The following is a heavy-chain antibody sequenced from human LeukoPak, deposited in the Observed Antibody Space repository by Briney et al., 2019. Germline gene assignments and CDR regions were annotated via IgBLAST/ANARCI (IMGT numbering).Heavy chain of an antibody. CDR2: ISNNGGYT. Sequence: PGGPPRLSCAASGFTFSSSAMSWVRQAPGKGLEWVSAISNNGGYTYYADSVQGRFTISRDNAKNTLYLQMNSLRAEDTAVYYCARDAVDTANAVWGQGTTVTVSS. V-gene: IGHV3-23*01. CDR3: ARDAVDTANAV. D-gene: IGHD5-18*01. J-gene: IGHJ6*02. CDR1: GFTFSSSA.